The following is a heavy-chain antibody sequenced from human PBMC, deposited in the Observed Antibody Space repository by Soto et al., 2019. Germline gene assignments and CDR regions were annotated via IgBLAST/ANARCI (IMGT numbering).Heavy chain of an antibody. J-gene: IGHJ4*02. CDR2: IYYSGST. V-gene: IGHV4-59*01. Sequence: SETLSLTCTVSGGSISSYYWSWIRQPPGKGLEWIGYIYYSGSTNYNPSLKSRVTISVDTSKNQFSLKLSSVTAADTAVYYCAKERSSQYSSGWTWGYWGQGTLVTVSS. D-gene: IGHD6-19*01. CDR3: AKERSSQYSSGWTWGY. CDR1: GGSISSYY.